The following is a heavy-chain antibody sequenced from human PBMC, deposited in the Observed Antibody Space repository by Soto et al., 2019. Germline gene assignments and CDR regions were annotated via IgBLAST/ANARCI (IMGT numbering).Heavy chain of an antibody. CDR3: AGRLQQGGYCSSTSCYPVDY. V-gene: IGHV3-23*01. J-gene: IGHJ4*02. CDR1: GFTFSSYA. CDR2: ISGSGGST. D-gene: IGHD2-2*01. Sequence: EVQLLESGGGLVQPGGSLRLSCAASGFTFSSYAMSWVRQAPGKGLEWVSAISGSGGSTYYADSVKGRFTISRDNSKNTLYLQMNSLRSEDTAVYYCAGRLQQGGYCSSTSCYPVDYWGQGTLVTVSS.